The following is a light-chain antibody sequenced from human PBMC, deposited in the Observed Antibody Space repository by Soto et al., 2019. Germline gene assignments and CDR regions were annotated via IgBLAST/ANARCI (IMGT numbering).Light chain of an antibody. CDR2: GAS. CDR1: QSVSSN. J-gene: IGKJ5*01. CDR3: QQYNNWPLK. Sequence: EIVMTQSPATLSVSPGERASLSCRASQSVSSNLAWYQQKPGQAPRLLIFGASTRATGIPARFSGSGSGTVFALTISSLQSEDFAVYYCQQYNNWPLKFGQGTRMEIK. V-gene: IGKV3-15*01.